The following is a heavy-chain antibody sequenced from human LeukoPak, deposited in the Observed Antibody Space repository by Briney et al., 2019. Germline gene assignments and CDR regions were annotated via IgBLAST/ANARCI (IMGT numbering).Heavy chain of an antibody. CDR2: ISGSGADT. D-gene: IGHD2-2*01. V-gene: IGHV3-23*01. CDR1: GFTFSNYA. J-gene: IGHJ6*02. CDR3: AKARDIVVVPAAMFALDV. Sequence: WGSQRLSCAASGFTFSNYAMSWVRQAPGKGLEWVSLISGSGADTWYADSVTGRFTISRDNSKNTLYLQLNSLTAEDTAVYYCAKARDIVVVPAAMFALDVWGQGTTVTDS.